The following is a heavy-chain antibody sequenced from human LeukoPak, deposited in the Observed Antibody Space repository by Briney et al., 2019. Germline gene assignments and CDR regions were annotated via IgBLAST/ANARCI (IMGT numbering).Heavy chain of an antibody. CDR1: RFTLSSNY. J-gene: IGHJ4*02. D-gene: IGHD3-10*01. Sequence: GGSLRLSCAASRFTLSSNYMSWVRQAPGKGLEWVSGIYSGNSTLYADSVRGRFTISRDNSKNTLYLQMNSLRVEDTAVYFCARGYLEDHWGQGTLVTVSS. V-gene: IGHV3-66*01. CDR2: IYSGNST. CDR3: ARGYLEDH.